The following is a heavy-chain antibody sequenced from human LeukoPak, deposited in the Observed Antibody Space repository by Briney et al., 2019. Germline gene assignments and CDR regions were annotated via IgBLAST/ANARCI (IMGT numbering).Heavy chain of an antibody. CDR3: ARDPPGDAFDI. V-gene: IGHV3-66*01. CDR1: GFTVSSNY. CDR2: IYSGGST. J-gene: IGHJ3*02. Sequence: GGSLRLSCAASGFTVSSNYMSWVRQAPGKGLEWVSVIYSGGSTYYADSVKGRFTISRDNSKNTLYLQMNSLRAEDTAVYYCARDPPGDAFDIWGQGTMVTVSS.